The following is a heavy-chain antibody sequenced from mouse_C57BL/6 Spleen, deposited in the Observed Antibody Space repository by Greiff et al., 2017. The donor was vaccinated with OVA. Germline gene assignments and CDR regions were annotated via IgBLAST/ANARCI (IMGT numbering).Heavy chain of an antibody. CDR1: GFTFSSYT. V-gene: IGHV5-9*01. J-gene: IGHJ1*03. CDR3: ARHGDYYGSSYDWYFDV. D-gene: IGHD1-1*01. Sequence: EVQVVESGGGLVKPGGSLKLSCAASGFTFSSYTMSWVRQTPEKRLEWVATISGGGGNTYYPDSVKGRFTISRDNAKNTLYLQMSSLRSEDTALYYCARHGDYYGSSYDWYFDVWGTGTTVTVSS. CDR2: ISGGGGNT.